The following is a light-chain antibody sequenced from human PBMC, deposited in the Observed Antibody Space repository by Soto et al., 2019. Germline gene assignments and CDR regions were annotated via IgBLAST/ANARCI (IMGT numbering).Light chain of an antibody. CDR1: QSIGNW. J-gene: IGKJ1*01. Sequence: IRMTQSPSTQSASIGDRVIITCRASQSIGNWLAWYQQKPGRAPKFLMYETSSLESGVPSRFSGSGSGTEFTLTISGLQPDDFATYYCQQYKSYPWTFGQGTKVEIK. V-gene: IGKV1-5*03. CDR2: ETS. CDR3: QQYKSYPWT.